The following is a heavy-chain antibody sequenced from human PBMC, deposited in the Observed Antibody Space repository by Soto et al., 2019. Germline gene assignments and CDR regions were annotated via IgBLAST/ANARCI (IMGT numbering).Heavy chain of an antibody. Sequence: QLQLEESGPGLVKPSETLSLICSVSGVSISSSSHYWAWIRQAPGQGLEWVGSAYQSGNTYYNPSLTNRVAVSVDTSTNHISLKVKSVTAADTGVYFCARHALQEEFDLWGQEFRSPSRQ. CDR3: ARHALQEEFDL. CDR2: AYQSGNT. J-gene: IGHJ4*01. V-gene: IGHV4-39*01. CDR1: GVSISSSSHY.